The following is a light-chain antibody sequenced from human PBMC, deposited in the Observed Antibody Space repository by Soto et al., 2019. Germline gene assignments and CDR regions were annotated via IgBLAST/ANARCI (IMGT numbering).Light chain of an antibody. Sequence: EIVFTQYPATLSLSPVERATLSCRASQSVSSSYLAWYQQKPGQAPRLLIYGASSRATGIPDRFSGSGSGTDFTLTISRLETEDFAVYYCQQYGSSRTFGQGTKVDI. V-gene: IGKV3-20*01. CDR2: GAS. CDR3: QQYGSSRT. CDR1: QSVSSSY. J-gene: IGKJ1*01.